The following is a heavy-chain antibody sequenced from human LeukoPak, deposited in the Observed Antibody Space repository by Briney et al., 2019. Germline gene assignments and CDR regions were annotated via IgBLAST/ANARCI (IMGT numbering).Heavy chain of an antibody. CDR2: IYSGGST. J-gene: IGHJ6*02. Sequence: GGSLRLSCAASGFTVSSNYLSWVRQAPGKGPDWVSVIYSGGSTYYADSVKGRFTISRDNSKNTMYLQMNSLAAEDTAIYYCARGPTMYGLDVWGQGTTVTVSS. CDR1: GFTVSSNY. CDR3: ARGPTMYGLDV. V-gene: IGHV3-53*01.